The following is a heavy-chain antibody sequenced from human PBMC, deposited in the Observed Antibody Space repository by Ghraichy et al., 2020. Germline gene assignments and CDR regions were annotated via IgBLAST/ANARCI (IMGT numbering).Heavy chain of an antibody. V-gene: IGHV3-23*01. D-gene: IGHD6-13*01. CDR2: ISGGGTST. J-gene: IGHJ3*02. CDR1: GFSFSSYA. Sequence: GGSLRLSCAASGFSFSSYAMSWVRQAPGKGLEWVSAISGGGTSTYYADSVKGRFTISRDNSKNTLYLQMNSLRAEDTAVYYCAKAYSSSWYYLAPNAFNIWGQGTMVAVSS. CDR3: AKAYSSSWYYLAPNAFNI.